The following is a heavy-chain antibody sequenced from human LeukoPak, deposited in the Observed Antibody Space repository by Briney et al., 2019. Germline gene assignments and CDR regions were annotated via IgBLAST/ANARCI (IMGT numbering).Heavy chain of an antibody. J-gene: IGHJ6*03. V-gene: IGHV4-4*07. Sequence: SETLSLTCTVSGGSISSYYWSWIRQPAGKGLEWIGRIYASGSTNYNPSLKSRVTMSVDTSKNQFSLKLSSVTAADTAVYYCATTPSVYHHYMDVSGKGTTVTVSS. CDR3: ATTPSVYHHYMDV. CDR2: IYASGST. D-gene: IGHD1-7*01. CDR1: GGSISSYY.